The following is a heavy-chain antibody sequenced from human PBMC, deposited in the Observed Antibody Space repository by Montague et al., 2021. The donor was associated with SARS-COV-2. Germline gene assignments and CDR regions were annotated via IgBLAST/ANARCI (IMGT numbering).Heavy chain of an antibody. CDR1: GFSIGSGDY. V-gene: IGHV4-38-2*02. CDR2: IYHSGTT. CDR3: VSEKAGSLRNVFDI. Sequence: SETLSLTCTVSGFSIGSGDYWGWIRQPPGKGLAWIGSIYHSGTTYYNPSLQSRLTMSMDTSTNQYSLRLTSVIAAGTAVFFCVSEKAGSLRNVFDIWGQGTTVTVSS. J-gene: IGHJ3*02. D-gene: IGHD6-19*01.